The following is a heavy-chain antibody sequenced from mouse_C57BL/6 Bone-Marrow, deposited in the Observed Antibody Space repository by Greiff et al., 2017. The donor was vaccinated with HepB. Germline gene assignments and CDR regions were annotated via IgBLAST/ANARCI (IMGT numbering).Heavy chain of an antibody. J-gene: IGHJ4*01. V-gene: IGHV1-72*01. CDR2: IDPNSGGT. Sequence: QVQLQQPGAELVKPGASVKLSCKASGYTFTSYWMHWVKQRPGRGLEWIGRIDPNSGGTKYNEKFKSKATLTVDKPSSTAYMQRSSLTSEDSAVYYCARRGIIYYGYDEEGYYAMDYWGQGTSVTVSS. CDR1: GYTFTSYW. D-gene: IGHD2-2*01. CDR3: ARRGIIYYGYDEEGYYAMDY.